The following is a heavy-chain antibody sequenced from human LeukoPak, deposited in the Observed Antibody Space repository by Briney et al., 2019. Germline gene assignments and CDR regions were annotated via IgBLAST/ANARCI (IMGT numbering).Heavy chain of an antibody. V-gene: IGHV1-8*01. CDR3: VRTPPNWGADF. Sequence: ASVKVSCKASGYTFTSYDINWMRQATGQGLEWMGWMSPSSSNTGYAQKFQGRVTMTRDTSTGTAYLELSSLRSEDSAVYYCVRTPPNWGADFWGQGTLVTVSS. CDR1: GYTFTSYD. CDR2: MSPSSSNT. D-gene: IGHD7-27*01. J-gene: IGHJ4*02.